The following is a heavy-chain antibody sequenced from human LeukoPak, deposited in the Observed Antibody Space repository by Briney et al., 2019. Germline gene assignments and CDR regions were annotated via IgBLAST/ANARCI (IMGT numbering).Heavy chain of an antibody. Sequence: GGSLRLSCAASGFTFSSYGMHWVRQAPGKGLEWGAVIWYDGSNKYYADSVKGLFTISRDNSKNTLYLQMNSLRAEDTAVYYCAKDSGTSYFDYWGQGTLVTVSS. V-gene: IGHV3-33*06. CDR1: GFTFSSYG. CDR2: IWYDGSNK. CDR3: AKDSGTSYFDY. J-gene: IGHJ4*02.